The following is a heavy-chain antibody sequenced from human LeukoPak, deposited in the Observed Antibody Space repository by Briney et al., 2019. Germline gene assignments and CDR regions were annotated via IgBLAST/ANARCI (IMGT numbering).Heavy chain of an antibody. CDR1: GDSISSFY. D-gene: IGHD6-13*01. CDR3: ARGGSSSWYGSAFDI. V-gene: IGHV4-4*07. Sequence: SETLSLTCTVSGDSISSFYWSWIRQPAGKGLEWIGRIYSSGSANYNPSLESRVTMSVDTSKNQFSLKLSSVTAADTAVYYCARGGSSSWYGSAFDIWGQGTMVTVSS. CDR2: IYSSGSA. J-gene: IGHJ3*02.